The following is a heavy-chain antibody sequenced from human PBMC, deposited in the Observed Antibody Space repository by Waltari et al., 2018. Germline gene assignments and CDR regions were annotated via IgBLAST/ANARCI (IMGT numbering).Heavy chain of an antibody. V-gene: IGHV3-23*01. J-gene: IGHJ3*01. CDR3: AKSGDYGDNYRPLWDAFNL. Sequence: EVQLLQSGGGLVQSGGSLRLPWVGSGFTFASYVMRWVGQAPGTGVGWVSLITGRGASTYYADSVRGRFTISRDNSKNTVYLQMNSLRVEDTAVFYCAKSGDYGDNYRPLWDAFNLWGQGTMVSVSS. CDR2: ITGRGAST. CDR1: GFTFASYV. D-gene: IGHD4-17*01.